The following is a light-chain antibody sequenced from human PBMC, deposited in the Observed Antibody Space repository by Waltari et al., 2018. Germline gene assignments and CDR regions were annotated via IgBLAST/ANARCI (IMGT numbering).Light chain of an antibody. J-gene: IGLJ2*01. CDR1: SRDIGGHKH. CDR3: CSYAGRYTSV. Sequence: QSALTQPRSVSGSPGQSVPPPCTGTSRDIGGHKHASWHQQHPGKAPNLVIYDVDKRPSGVPDRFSGSKAGNTASLTISGLQTDDDADYYCCSYAGRYTSVFGRGTRVTVL. CDR2: DVD. V-gene: IGLV2-11*01.